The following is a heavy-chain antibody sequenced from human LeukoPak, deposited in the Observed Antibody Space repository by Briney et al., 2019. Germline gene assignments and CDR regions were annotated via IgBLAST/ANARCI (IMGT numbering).Heavy chain of an antibody. CDR3: ARGQYYGSGRYYYYYMDV. D-gene: IGHD3-10*01. J-gene: IGHJ6*03. V-gene: IGHV3-11*04. CDR1: GFTFSDYY. Sequence: GGSLRLSCAASGFTFSDYYMSWIRQAPGKGLEWVSYISSSGSTIYYADSVKGRFTISRDNAKNSLYLQMNSLRAEDTAVYYCARGQYYGSGRYYYYYMDVWGKGTTVTVSS. CDR2: ISSSGSTI.